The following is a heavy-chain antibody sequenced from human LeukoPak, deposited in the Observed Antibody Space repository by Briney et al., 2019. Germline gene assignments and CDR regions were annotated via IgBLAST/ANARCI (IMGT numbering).Heavy chain of an antibody. CDR1: GGSISSYH. CDR2: IHYSGST. CDR3: ARSVSWGLLVRDDAFDI. D-gene: IGHD2-21*01. Sequence: PSETLSLTCTVSGGSISSYHWIWIRQPPGKGLEWIGYIHYSGSTNYNPSLKSRVTTSVDTSKKQSSLKLRSVTAADTAVYYCARSVSWGLLVRDDAFDIWGQGTMVTVSS. V-gene: IGHV4-59*08. J-gene: IGHJ3*02.